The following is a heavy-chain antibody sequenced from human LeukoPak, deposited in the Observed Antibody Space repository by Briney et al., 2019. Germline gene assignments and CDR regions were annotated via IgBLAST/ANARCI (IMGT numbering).Heavy chain of an antibody. J-gene: IGHJ4*02. CDR1: GGSISSSSYY. D-gene: IGHD4-17*01. CDR3: ARVEGYGDYFDY. V-gene: IGHV4-39*07. Sequence: SETLSLTCTVSGGSISSSSYYWGWIRQPPGKGLEWIGSIYYSGSTYYNPSLKSRVTISVDTSKNQFSLKLSSVTAADTAVYYCARVEGYGDYFDYWGQGTLVTVSS. CDR2: IYYSGST.